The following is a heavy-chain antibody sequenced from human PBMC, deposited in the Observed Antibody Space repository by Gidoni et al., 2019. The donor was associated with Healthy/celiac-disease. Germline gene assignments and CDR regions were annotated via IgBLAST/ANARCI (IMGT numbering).Heavy chain of an antibody. J-gene: IGHJ3*02. V-gene: IGHV3-48*03. CDR1: GFPLSSYE. CDR3: AREDSSGWIDAFDI. Sequence: EVQLVESGGGLVQPGGSLRLSCAASGFPLSSYEMNWFRQAPGKGLEWVSYISSSGSTIYYADSVKCRFTISRDNAKNSLYLQMNSLRAEDTAVYYCAREDSSGWIDAFDIWGQGTMVTVSS. D-gene: IGHD6-19*01. CDR2: ISSSGSTI.